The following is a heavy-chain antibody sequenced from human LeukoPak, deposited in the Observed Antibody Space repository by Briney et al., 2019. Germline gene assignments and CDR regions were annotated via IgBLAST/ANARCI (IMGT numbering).Heavy chain of an antibody. CDR2: IYYSETT. CDR3: ARPSGATPFKRFDY. CDR1: GGSISSYY. D-gene: IGHD1-26*01. Sequence: SETLSLTCTVSGGSISSYYWTWIRQPPGKGLEWIGYIYYSETTNYNPSLKSRVTISVDTSENQFSLRLTSVTAADAAVYYCARPSGATPFKRFDYWGQGTLVTVSS. V-gene: IGHV4-59*12. J-gene: IGHJ4*02.